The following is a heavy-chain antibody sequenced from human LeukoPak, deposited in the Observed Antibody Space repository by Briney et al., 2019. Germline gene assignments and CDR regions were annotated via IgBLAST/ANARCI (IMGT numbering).Heavy chain of an antibody. CDR3: ARTPIGLWFGESSLDY. CDR1: GYTFTGYY. V-gene: IGHV1-2*04. Sequence: ASVKVSCKASGYTFTGYYMHWVRQAPGQGLEWMGWINPNSGGTNYAQKFQGWVTMTRDTSISTAYMELSRLRSDDTAVYYCARTPIGLWFGESSLDYWGQGTLVTVSS. J-gene: IGHJ4*02. CDR2: INPNSGGT. D-gene: IGHD3-10*01.